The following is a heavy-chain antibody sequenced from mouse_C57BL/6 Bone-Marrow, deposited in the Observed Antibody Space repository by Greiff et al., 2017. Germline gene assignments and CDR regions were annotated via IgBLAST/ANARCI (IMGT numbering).Heavy chain of an antibody. CDR2: ISDGGSYT. D-gene: IGHD2-2*01. J-gene: IGHJ1*03. CDR1: GFTFSSYA. CDR3: ARDIYGYDEGYWYFDV. V-gene: IGHV5-4*01. Sequence: EVKLVESGGGLVKPGGSLKLSCAASGFTFSSYAMSWVRQTPEKRLEWVATISDGGSYTYYPDNVKGRFTISRDNAKNNLYLQMSHLKSEDTAMYYCARDIYGYDEGYWYFDVWGTGTTVTVSS.